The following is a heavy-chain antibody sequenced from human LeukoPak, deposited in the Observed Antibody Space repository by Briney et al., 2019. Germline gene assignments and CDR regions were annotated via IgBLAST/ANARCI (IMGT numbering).Heavy chain of an antibody. CDR2: ISGSGTI. CDR3: ARVSGYDWESFYDY. CDR1: GGSIHSY. Sequence: PETLSLTCTVSGGSIHSYWSWIRQPAGKGLEWIGRISGSGTITYNPALQRRLTISIDTSKNQFSLKLMSVTAADTAVYYCARVSGYDWESFYDYWGQGTLVTVSS. J-gene: IGHJ4*02. D-gene: IGHD5-12*01. V-gene: IGHV4-4*07.